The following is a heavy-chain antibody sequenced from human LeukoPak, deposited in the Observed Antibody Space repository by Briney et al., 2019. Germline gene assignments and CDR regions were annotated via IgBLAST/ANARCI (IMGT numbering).Heavy chain of an antibody. V-gene: IGHV3-30*04. CDR1: GFTFSSYA. Sequence: GALRLSCAASGFTFSSYAMHWVRQAPGKGLEWVAVISYDGSNKYYADSVKGRFTISRDNSKNTLYLQMNSLRAEDTAVYYCARDGFGTGSNWGQGTLVTVSS. J-gene: IGHJ4*02. D-gene: IGHD3-16*01. CDR2: ISYDGSNK. CDR3: ARDGFGTGSN.